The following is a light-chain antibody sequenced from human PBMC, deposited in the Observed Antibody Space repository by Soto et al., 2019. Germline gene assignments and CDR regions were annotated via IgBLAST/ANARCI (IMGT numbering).Light chain of an antibody. CDR3: SSYAGSNRVV. CDR1: SSDVGGYNY. V-gene: IGLV2-8*01. J-gene: IGLJ2*01. CDR2: EVN. Sequence: QSALTQPPSASGSPGQSVTISCTGTSSDVGGYNYVSCYQQHPGKAPKLIIYEVNKRPSGVPARFYGSKSGTTASLTVSGLLAEDEADYYCSSYAGSNRVVFGGGTTLTVL.